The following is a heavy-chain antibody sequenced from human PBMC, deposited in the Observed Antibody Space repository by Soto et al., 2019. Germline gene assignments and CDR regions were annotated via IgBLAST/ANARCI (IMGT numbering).Heavy chain of an antibody. D-gene: IGHD4-17*01. Sequence: SETLSLTCTVSGGSISGYYWSWIRQSPGKGLECIGHIYYSGSTNYNPSLKSRVTMSVDTSKNQFSLKLYSVTAADTAVYYCARVREYGDYGDYWGQGNLVNVPS. J-gene: IGHJ4*02. CDR3: ARVREYGDYGDY. CDR1: GGSISGYY. CDR2: IYYSGST. V-gene: IGHV4-59*12.